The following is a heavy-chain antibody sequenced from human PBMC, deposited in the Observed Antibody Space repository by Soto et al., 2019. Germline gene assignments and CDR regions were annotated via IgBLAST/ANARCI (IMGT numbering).Heavy chain of an antibody. CDR2: IFSNDEK. V-gene: IGHV2-26*01. D-gene: IGHD3-3*01. CDR1: GFSLSNARMG. CDR3: ARIEGYDFWSGYPYYCGMDV. J-gene: IGHJ6*02. Sequence: QVTLKESGPVLVKPTETLTLTCTVSGFSLSNARMGVSWIRQPPGKALEWLAHIFSNDEKSYSTSLKSRLTISKDTSKSQVVLTMTNMDPVDTATYYCARIEGYDFWSGYPYYCGMDVWGQGTTVTVSS.